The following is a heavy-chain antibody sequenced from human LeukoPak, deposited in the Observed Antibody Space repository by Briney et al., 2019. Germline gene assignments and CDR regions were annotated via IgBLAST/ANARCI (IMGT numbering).Heavy chain of an antibody. CDR3: ARDPSAVAGYFDC. CDR2: IYSGGSP. D-gene: IGHD6-19*01. J-gene: IGHJ4*01. Sequence: SETLSLTCTVSGGSISSYYWSWIRQPAGQGQEWIGRIYSGGSPEYNPSLKGRVTMSVDTSKNQFSLKLSSVTAADTAVYYCARDPSAVAGYFDCWGQGPLVTVSS. CDR1: GGSISSYY. V-gene: IGHV4-4*07.